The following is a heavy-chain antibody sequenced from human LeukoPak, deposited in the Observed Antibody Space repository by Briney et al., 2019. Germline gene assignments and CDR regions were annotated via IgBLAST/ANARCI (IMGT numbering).Heavy chain of an antibody. V-gene: IGHV4-4*07. Sequence: PSETLSLTCSVSGASVSSYYRSWIRQPAGKGLEWIGRIYPSGTTHYNPSLKSRVTMSVDTSKNQFSLKLTSVTAADTAVYYCSEDYGDWGQGTLVTVSS. CDR1: GASVSSYY. CDR3: SEDYGD. D-gene: IGHD4-17*01. J-gene: IGHJ4*02. CDR2: IYPSGTT.